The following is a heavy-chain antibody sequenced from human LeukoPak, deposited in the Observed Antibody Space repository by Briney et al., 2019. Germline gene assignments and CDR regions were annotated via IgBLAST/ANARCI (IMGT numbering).Heavy chain of an antibody. CDR1: GFTFDDYA. J-gene: IGHJ4*02. Sequence: GGSLRLSCAASGFTFDDYAMHWVRQAPGKGLEWVSGISWNSGSIGYADSVKGRLTISRDNAKNSLYLQMNSLRAEDTALYYCAKAGSPDSSAYFDYWGQGTLVTVSS. V-gene: IGHV3-9*01. D-gene: IGHD3-22*01. CDR3: AKAGSPDSSAYFDY. CDR2: ISWNSGSI.